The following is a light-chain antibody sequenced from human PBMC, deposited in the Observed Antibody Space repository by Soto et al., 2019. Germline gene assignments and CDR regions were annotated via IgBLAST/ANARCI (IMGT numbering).Light chain of an antibody. V-gene: IGLV2-14*01. CDR1: SSDVGGYNY. Sequence: QSALTQPASVSGSPGQSITISCTGTSSDVGGYNYVSWYQQHPGKAPKLMIYEVSNRPSGVSNRFSGSKSGNTASLPISGLQADDEGDYYCSSYTISSTWVFGGGTKLTVL. J-gene: IGLJ3*02. CDR2: EVS. CDR3: SSYTISSTWV.